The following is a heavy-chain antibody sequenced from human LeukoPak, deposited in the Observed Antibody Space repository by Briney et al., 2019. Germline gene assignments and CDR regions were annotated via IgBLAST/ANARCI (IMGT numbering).Heavy chain of an antibody. CDR3: ARVPSGGPFDY. D-gene: IGHD2-15*01. CDR2: ISAYNGNT. Sequence: ASVKVSCKASGYSFSSYGISWVRQAPGQGLEWMGWISAYNGNTDYAQRLQGRVTMTTDTSTSTVYMELRSLTSDDTAVYYCARVPSGGPFDYWGRGTLVTVSS. J-gene: IGHJ4*02. CDR1: GYSFSSYG. V-gene: IGHV1-18*01.